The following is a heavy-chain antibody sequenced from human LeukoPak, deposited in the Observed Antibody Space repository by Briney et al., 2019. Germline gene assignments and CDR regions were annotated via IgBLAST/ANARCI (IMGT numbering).Heavy chain of an antibody. CDR1: GGSISSGGYY. CDR2: IYYSGTT. Sequence: NASETLSLTCTVSGGSISSGGYYWSWIRQHPGKGLEWIGYIYYSGTTYYNPSLKSRLTISVDTSKNQFSLKLSSVTAADTAVYNCAREYSYSYYFDYWGQGTLVAVSS. CDR3: AREYSYSYYFDY. V-gene: IGHV4-31*03. J-gene: IGHJ4*02. D-gene: IGHD5-18*01.